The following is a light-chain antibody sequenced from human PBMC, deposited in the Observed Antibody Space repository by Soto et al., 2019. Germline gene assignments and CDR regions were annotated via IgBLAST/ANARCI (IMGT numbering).Light chain of an antibody. J-gene: IGKJ1*01. CDR2: KAS. CDR1: QSISSW. CDR3: QQYDSYPWT. Sequence: DIQMTQAPSTLSASVGDRVTITCRASQSISSWLAWYQQRPGKAPNLLIYKASSLESGVPSRFTGSGSGTEFTLTIDSLEPNDFAHYYCQQYDSYPWTFGQGTQVEIK. V-gene: IGKV1-5*03.